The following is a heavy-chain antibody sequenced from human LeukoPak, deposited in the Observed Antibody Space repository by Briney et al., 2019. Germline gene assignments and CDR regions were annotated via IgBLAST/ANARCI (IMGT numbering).Heavy chain of an antibody. V-gene: IGHV4-31*03. CDR1: GGSISSGGYY. J-gene: IGHJ4*02. CDR3: ARGDIKSAFDY. D-gene: IGHD5-12*01. Sequence: PSQTLFLTCTVSGGSISSGGYYWSWIRQHPGKGLEWIGYIYYSGSTYYNPSLKSRVTISVDTSKNQFSLKLSSVTAADTAVYYCARGDIKSAFDYWGQGTLVTVSS. CDR2: IYYSGST.